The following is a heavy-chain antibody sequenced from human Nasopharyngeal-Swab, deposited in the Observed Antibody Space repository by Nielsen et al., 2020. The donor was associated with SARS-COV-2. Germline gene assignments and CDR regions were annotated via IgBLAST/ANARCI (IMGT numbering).Heavy chain of an antibody. V-gene: IGHV3-73*01. CDR2: VRSKGNNYAT. CDR3: TRCGGGCYSGRDY. D-gene: IGHD2-15*01. Sequence: GESLKISCAASGFTFSYSALHLVRPASGKGLEWVGRVRSKGNNYATAYSASVKGRFIIFRDDPTNTAYLQMNSLKTEDTAMYYCTRCGGGCYSGRDYWGQGTLVTVSS. CDR1: GFTFSYSA. J-gene: IGHJ4*02.